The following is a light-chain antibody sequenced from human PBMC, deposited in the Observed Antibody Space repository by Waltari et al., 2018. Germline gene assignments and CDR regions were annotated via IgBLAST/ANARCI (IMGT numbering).Light chain of an antibody. J-gene: IGLJ2*01. V-gene: IGLV1-47*01. CDR3: AAWDDSLSAVP. CDR2: KDN. Sequence: QSVLTQPPSTSGTPGPRVTISCSASNSNLGSTYVYWYQQVPGMAPNLLTYKDNQRPSGVPDRFSGSRSGTSASLAISALRSEDEADYYCAAWDDSLSAVPFGGGTKVTVL. CDR1: NSNLGSTY.